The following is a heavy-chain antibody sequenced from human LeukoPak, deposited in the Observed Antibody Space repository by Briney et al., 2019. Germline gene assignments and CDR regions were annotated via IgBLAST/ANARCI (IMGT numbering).Heavy chain of an antibody. V-gene: IGHV3-30*01. Sequence: GGSLRLSCAASGFTFISYAMHWVRQAPGKGLEWVAVISYDGSNKYYADSVKGRFTISRDNSKNTLYLQMNSLRAEDTAVYYCARGLVMGPDYWGQGTLVTVSS. D-gene: IGHD2-8*01. CDR3: ARGLVMGPDY. CDR2: ISYDGSNK. J-gene: IGHJ4*02. CDR1: GFTFISYA.